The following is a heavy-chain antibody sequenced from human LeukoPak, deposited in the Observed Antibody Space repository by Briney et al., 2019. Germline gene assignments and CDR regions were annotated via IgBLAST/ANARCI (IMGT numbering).Heavy chain of an antibody. CDR1: GGAISSYY. CDR3: ARDSRTLGVTTVTRGFDY. V-gene: IGHV4-59*01. CDR2: IYYSGST. Sequence: PSETLSLTCTVSGGAISSYYWSWIRQPPGEGLEWIGYIYYSGSTNYNPSLKSRVTISVDTSKNQFSLNLSSVTAADTAVYYCARDSRTLGVTTVTRGFDYWGQGTLVTVSS. J-gene: IGHJ4*02. D-gene: IGHD4-17*01.